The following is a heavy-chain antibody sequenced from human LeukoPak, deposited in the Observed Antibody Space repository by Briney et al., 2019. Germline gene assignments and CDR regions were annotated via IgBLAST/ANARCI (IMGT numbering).Heavy chain of an antibody. V-gene: IGHV3-21*01. D-gene: IGHD6-19*01. Sequence: GGSLRLSCAASGFTFSSYSMNWVRQAPGKGLEWVSSISSSSSYIYYADSVKGRFTISRDNAKNSLYLQMNSLRAEDTAVYYCAREDSSGSPRVFDYWGQGTLVTVSS. CDR2: ISSSSSYI. CDR3: AREDSSGSPRVFDY. J-gene: IGHJ4*02. CDR1: GFTFSSYS.